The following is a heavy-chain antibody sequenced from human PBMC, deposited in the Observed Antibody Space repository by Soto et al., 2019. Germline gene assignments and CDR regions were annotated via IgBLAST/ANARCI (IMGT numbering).Heavy chain of an antibody. Sequence: GGSLRLSCAVSGFSVSNTYMSWVRQAPGKGLEWISVIYRGRATYYADSVKGRFTIPRDDSRNTVYLQMNSLTTEDTAVYFCARDRSDSSRADSFDIWGQGTMVTVSS. V-gene: IGHV3-53*01. J-gene: IGHJ3*02. CDR3: ARDRSDSSRADSFDI. D-gene: IGHD6-25*01. CDR1: GFSVSNTY. CDR2: IYRGRAT.